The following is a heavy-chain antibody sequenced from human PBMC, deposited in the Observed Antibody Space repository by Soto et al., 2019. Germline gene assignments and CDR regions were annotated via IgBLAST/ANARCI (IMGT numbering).Heavy chain of an antibody. Sequence: PGGSLRLSCAASGFTFSSYGMHWVRQAPGKGLEWVAVISYDGSNKYYADSVKGRFTISRDNSKNTLYLQMNSLRAEDTAVYYCAKEYRIAVAGTFDYWGQGTLVTAPQ. V-gene: IGHV3-30*18. CDR3: AKEYRIAVAGTFDY. CDR2: ISYDGSNK. CDR1: GFTFSSYG. D-gene: IGHD6-19*01. J-gene: IGHJ4*02.